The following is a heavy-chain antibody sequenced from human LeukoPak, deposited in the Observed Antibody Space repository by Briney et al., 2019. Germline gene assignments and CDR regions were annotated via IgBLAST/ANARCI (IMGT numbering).Heavy chain of an antibody. CDR1: GGSFSGCY. CDR2: INHSGST. D-gene: IGHD7-27*01. CDR3: ARPLGYYFDY. V-gene: IGHV4-34*01. Sequence: PSETLSLTCAVYGGSFSGCYWSWLRQPPGKGLEWIGEINHSGSTNYNPSLKSRVTISVDTSKNQFSLKLSSVTAADTAVYYCARPLGYYFDYWGQGTLVTVSS. J-gene: IGHJ4*02.